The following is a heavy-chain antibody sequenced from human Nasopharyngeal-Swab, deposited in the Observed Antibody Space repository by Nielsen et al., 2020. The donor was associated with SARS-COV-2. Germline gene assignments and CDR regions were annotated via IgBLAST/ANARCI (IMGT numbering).Heavy chain of an antibody. J-gene: IGHJ3*02. CDR1: GFTLNTYA. CDR3: AKSDDAVDI. V-gene: IGHV3-23*01. CDR2: ISDSGGRT. Sequence: GESLKISCASSGFTLNTYAMSWVRQAPGAGLEWVSAISDSGGRTSYADSVKGRFTISRDNSQNTLFLQMNSLRAEDTAVYYCAKSDDAVDIWGQGTMVTVSS.